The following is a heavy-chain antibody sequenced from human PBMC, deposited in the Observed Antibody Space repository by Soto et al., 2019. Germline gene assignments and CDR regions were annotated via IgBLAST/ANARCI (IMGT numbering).Heavy chain of an antibody. Sequence: PGGSLRLSCAASGFTFSSYGMHWVRQAPGKGLEWVAVISYDGSNKYYADSVKGRFTISRDNSKNTLYLQMNSLRAEDTAVYYCAKDRYDFWSGSFDYWGQGTLVTV. CDR1: GFTFSSYG. CDR2: ISYDGSNK. CDR3: AKDRYDFWSGSFDY. J-gene: IGHJ4*02. D-gene: IGHD3-3*01. V-gene: IGHV3-30*18.